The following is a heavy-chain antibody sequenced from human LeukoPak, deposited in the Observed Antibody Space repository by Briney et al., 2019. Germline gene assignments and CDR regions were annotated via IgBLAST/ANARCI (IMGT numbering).Heavy chain of an antibody. CDR2: IKQDGTEK. V-gene: IGHV3-7*04. D-gene: IGHD6-6*01. Sequence: GGSLRLSCAASGFTFSSYWMSWVRQAPGEGLEWVANIKQDGTEKYYMDSVRGRFPISRDNAKNSLYLQMNALRAEDTAVYYCARDVRPDYWGQGTLVTVSS. CDR3: ARDVRPDY. J-gene: IGHJ4*02. CDR1: GFTFSSYW.